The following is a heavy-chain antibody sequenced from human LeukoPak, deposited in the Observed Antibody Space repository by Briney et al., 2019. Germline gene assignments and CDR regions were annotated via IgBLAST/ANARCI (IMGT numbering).Heavy chain of an antibody. V-gene: IGHV1-69*05. J-gene: IGHJ4*02. CDR2: IIPIFGTA. CDR3: AGTKLGYCTTTGCPLES. D-gene: IGHD2-2*01. CDR1: GGTFSSYA. Sequence: GASVKVSCKASGGTFSSYAISWVRQAPGQGLEWMGGIIPIFGTANYAQKFQGRVTMTRDMSTSTVYMELSSLRSADTAVYFCAGTKLGYCTTTGCPLESWGQGTLVAVSS.